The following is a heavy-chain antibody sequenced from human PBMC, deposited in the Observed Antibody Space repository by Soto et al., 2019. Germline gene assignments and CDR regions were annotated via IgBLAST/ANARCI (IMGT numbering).Heavy chain of an antibody. CDR1: GYTFTSYG. D-gene: IGHD3-9*01. V-gene: IGHV1-18*01. Sequence: QVPLVQSGAEVKKPGASVKVSCKASGYTFTSYGISWVRQAPGQGLEWMGWISAYNGNTNYAQKLQGRVTMTTDTSTSTAYMELRSLRSDDTAVYYCARDGPSYYDILTDLYYFDYWGQGTLVTVSS. J-gene: IGHJ4*02. CDR3: ARDGPSYYDILTDLYYFDY. CDR2: ISAYNGNT.